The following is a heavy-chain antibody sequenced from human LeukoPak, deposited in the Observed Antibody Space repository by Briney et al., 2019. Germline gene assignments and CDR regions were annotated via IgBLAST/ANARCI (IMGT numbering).Heavy chain of an antibody. D-gene: IGHD1-26*01. V-gene: IGHV3-23*01. CDR2: ISGSGGST. J-gene: IGHJ4*02. Sequence: GGSLRLSCVAFGFTFSSYAMSWVRQAPGKGLEWVSAISGSGGSTYYADSVKGRFTISRDNSKNTLYLQMNSLRAEDTAVYYCAKDGIVGARSDFDYWGQGTLVTVSS. CDR1: GFTFSSYA. CDR3: AKDGIVGARSDFDY.